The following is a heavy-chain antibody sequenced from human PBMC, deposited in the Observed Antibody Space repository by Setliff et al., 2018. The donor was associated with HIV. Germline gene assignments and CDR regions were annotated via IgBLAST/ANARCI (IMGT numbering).Heavy chain of an antibody. CDR2: TYYRSKWYF. Sequence: QTLSLTCAISGDSVSSNNAAWNWIRQSPLRGLEWLGRTYYRSKWYFDYAVSVKSRIIINPDTSKNQFSLHLNSVTPEDTAVYYCARDRHDILTGSTGWYFDLWGRGTLVTVSS. CDR1: GDSVSSNNAA. CDR3: ARDRHDILTGSTGWYFDL. D-gene: IGHD3-9*01. V-gene: IGHV6-1*01. J-gene: IGHJ2*01.